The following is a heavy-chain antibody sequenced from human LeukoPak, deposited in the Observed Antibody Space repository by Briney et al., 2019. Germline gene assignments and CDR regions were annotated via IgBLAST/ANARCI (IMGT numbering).Heavy chain of an antibody. D-gene: IGHD3-16*01. CDR1: GFTVSGNY. J-gene: IGHJ4*02. CDR2: IYSSDKT. Sequence: GGSLRLSCAASGFTVSGNYMSWVRQAPGEGLEWVSVIYSSDKTYYIDSVKGRFTISRDNSKNTLYLQMNSLRAEDTAVYYCAGRRVLDASFDYWGQGTLVTVSS. V-gene: IGHV3-66*02. CDR3: AGRRVLDASFDY.